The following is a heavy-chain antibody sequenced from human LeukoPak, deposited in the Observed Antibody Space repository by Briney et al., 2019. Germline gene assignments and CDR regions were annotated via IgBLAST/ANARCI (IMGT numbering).Heavy chain of an antibody. CDR3: ARHRGPQYYYGLDV. V-gene: IGHV4-34*01. CDR1: GGSFSGYY. J-gene: IGHJ6*02. CDR2: LSYSAST. D-gene: IGHD1-14*01. Sequence: SETLSLTCAVYGGSFSGYYWSWIRQPPGKGLEWIGSLSYSASTYYDPSLKSRVTISVDTSKNQFSLKLSSVTAADTAVYYCARHRGPQYYYGLDVWGQGTTVTVSS.